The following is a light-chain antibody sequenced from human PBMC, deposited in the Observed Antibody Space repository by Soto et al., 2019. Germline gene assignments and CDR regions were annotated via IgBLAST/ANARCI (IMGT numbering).Light chain of an antibody. Sequence: QSVLTQPPSASGTPGQRVTISCSGSSSNIGSNYVYWYQQLPGTAPKLLIYRNNQRPSGVPDRFSGSKSGTSASLAISGLRSEDEADYYCAAWDDSLSGGVFGGGTKLTLL. CDR3: AAWDDSLSGGV. J-gene: IGLJ3*02. V-gene: IGLV1-47*01. CDR1: SSNIGSNY. CDR2: RNN.